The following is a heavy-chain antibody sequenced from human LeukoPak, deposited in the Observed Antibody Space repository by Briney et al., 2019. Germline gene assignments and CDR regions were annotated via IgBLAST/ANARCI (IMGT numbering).Heavy chain of an antibody. CDR2: TSYDGSNK. J-gene: IGHJ4*02. V-gene: IGHV3-30-3*01. Sequence: GGSLRLSCAASGFTFSSYAMHWVRQAPGKGLEWVAVTSYDGSNKYYADSVKGRFTISRDNSKNTLYLQMNSLRAEDTAVYYCARDGGGIPFDYWGQGTLVTVSS. CDR1: GFTFSSYA. D-gene: IGHD3-16*01. CDR3: ARDGGGIPFDY.